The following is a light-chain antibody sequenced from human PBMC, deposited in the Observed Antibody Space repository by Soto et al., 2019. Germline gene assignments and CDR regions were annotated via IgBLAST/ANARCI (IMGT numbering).Light chain of an antibody. CDR2: AVS. V-gene: IGKV3-15*01. CDR1: QSVSSN. Sequence: EIMMTQSPGTLSASPGERATLSCRASQSVSSNLAWYQQKPGQAPRLLIYAVSTRATGIPARFSGSGSGTEFTLTISSLQSEECAVYYCQQYNKWPLTFGQGTKVEIK. CDR3: QQYNKWPLT. J-gene: IGKJ1*01.